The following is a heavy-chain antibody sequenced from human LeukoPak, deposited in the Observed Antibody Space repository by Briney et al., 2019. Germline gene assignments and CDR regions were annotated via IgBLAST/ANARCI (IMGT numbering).Heavy chain of an antibody. Sequence: PSETLSLTCAVYGGSFSGYYWSWIRQPPGKGLEWIGEITHSGSTNYNPSLKSRVTISVDTSKNQFSLKLSSVTAADTAVYYCARGGEFTMVRKKIRGNWFDPWGQGTLVTVSS. V-gene: IGHV4-34*01. CDR1: GGSFSGYY. CDR3: ARGGEFTMVRKKIRGNWFDP. CDR2: ITHSGST. D-gene: IGHD3-10*01. J-gene: IGHJ5*02.